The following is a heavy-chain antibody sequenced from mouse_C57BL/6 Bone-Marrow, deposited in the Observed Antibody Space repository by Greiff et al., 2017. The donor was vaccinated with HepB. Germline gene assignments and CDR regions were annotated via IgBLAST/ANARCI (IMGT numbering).Heavy chain of an antibody. V-gene: IGHV5-12*01. CDR1: GFTFSDYY. J-gene: IGHJ3*01. D-gene: IGHD2-3*01. CDR3: ARQRDDGYSWFAY. Sequence: EVKLVESGGGLVQPGGSLKLSCAASGFTFSDYYMYWVRQTPEKRLEWVAYISNGGGSTYYPDTVKGRFTISRDNAKNTLYLQMSRLKSEDTAMYFCARQRDDGYSWFAYWGQGTLVTVSA. CDR2: ISNGGGST.